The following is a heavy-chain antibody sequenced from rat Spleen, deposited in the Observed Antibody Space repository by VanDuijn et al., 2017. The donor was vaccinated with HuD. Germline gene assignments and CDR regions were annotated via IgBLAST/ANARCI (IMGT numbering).Heavy chain of an antibody. D-gene: IGHD3-4*01. J-gene: IGHJ4*01. V-gene: IGHV3-3*01. CDR1: GFSLNNYG. CDR2: INSAGST. Sequence: VQLKESGPGLVQPSQTLSLTCTVSGFSLNNYGVIWVRQPPGNKLEWMGYINSAGSTNYNPSLKSRISITRDTSKNQFFLQVNSVTTEDTATYYCARTNNPYFYVMDAWGQGASVTVSS. CDR3: ARTNNPYFYVMDA.